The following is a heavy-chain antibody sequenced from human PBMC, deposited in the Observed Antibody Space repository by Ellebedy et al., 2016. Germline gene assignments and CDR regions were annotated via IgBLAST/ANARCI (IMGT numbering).Heavy chain of an antibody. D-gene: IGHD3-22*01. J-gene: IGHJ4*02. CDR2: ISRSSSYI. V-gene: IGHV3-21*01. CDR3: ARVAYYYDSSGSYYYYFDY. Sequence: GGSLRLFCAASGFTFSSSSMNWVRQAPGKGLEWVSSISRSSSYIYYADSMKGRFTISRDNAKNSLYLHMNSLRAEDTAVYYCARVAYYYDSSGSYYYYFDYWGQGTLVTVSS. CDR1: GFTFSSSS.